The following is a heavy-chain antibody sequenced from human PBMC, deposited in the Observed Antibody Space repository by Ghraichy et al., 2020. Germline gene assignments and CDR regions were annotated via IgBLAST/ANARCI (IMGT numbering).Heavy chain of an antibody. V-gene: IGHV4-34*01. CDR2: INHSGST. D-gene: IGHD6-19*01. CDR3: ARSSGWPKGVDY. J-gene: IGHJ4*02. Sequence: SETLSLTCAASGGSFSGYYWSWIRQPPGKGLEWIGEINHSGSTNYNPSLKSRVTISVDTSKNQFSLKLSSVTAADTAVYYCARSSGWPKGVDYWGQGSLVTVSS. CDR1: GGSFSGYY.